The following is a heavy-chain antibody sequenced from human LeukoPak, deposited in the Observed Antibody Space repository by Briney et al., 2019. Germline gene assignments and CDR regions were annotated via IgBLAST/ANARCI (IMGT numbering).Heavy chain of an antibody. D-gene: IGHD6-19*01. CDR1: GFTFNNAW. J-gene: IGHJ4*02. Sequence: GGSLRLSCAASGFTFNNAWMNWVRQAPGKGLEWGGRIKSKTDGGTTDYPAPVKGRFTIARDESKHTLYLQMNSLKTDDTAVYYCTRYSSSGWVWGQGTLVTVSS. V-gene: IGHV3-15*01. CDR3: TRYSSSGWV. CDR2: IKSKTDGGTT.